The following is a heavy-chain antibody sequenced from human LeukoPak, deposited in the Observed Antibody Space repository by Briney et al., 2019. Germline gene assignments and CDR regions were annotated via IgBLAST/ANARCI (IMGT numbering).Heavy chain of an antibody. CDR1: GFTFSSYS. CDR3: ARGGGRKDTALRYYFDY. CDR2: ISSSSSTI. D-gene: IGHD5-18*01. Sequence: PGGSLRLSCAASGFTFSSYSMNWVRQAPGKGLEWVSYISSSSSTIYYADSVKGRFTISRDNAKNSLYLQMNSLRAEDTAVYYCARGGGRKDTALRYYFDYWGQGTLVTVSS. V-gene: IGHV3-48*01. J-gene: IGHJ4*02.